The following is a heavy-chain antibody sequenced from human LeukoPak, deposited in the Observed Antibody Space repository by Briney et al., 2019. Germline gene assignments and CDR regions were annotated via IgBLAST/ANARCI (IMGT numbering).Heavy chain of an antibody. CDR3: AREGGSYYDYFDY. J-gene: IGHJ4*02. Sequence: GRCLRLSCAVSGFTFSSYAMPWVREAPGKGLEGVAVISYDGSNKYYADSVKGRFTISRDNSKNTLYLQMNSLRAEDTAVYYCAREGGSYYDYFDYWGQGTLVTVSS. CDR2: ISYDGSNK. D-gene: IGHD1-26*01. V-gene: IGHV3-30*01. CDR1: GFTFSSYA.